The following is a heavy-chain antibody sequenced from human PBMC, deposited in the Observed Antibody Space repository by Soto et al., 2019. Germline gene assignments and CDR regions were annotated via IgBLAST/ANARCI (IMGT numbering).Heavy chain of an antibody. V-gene: IGHV4-34*01. J-gene: IGHJ6*02. CDR3: ARVRGNRGSSWTGYYYYGMDV. Sequence: SETLSLTCAVYGGSFSGYYWSWIRQPPGKGLEWIGEINHSGSTNYNPSLKSRVTISVDTSKNQFSLKLSSVTAADTAVYYCARVRGNRGSSWTGYYYYGMDVWGQGTTVTVSS. CDR2: INHSGST. CDR1: GGSFSGYY. D-gene: IGHD6-13*01.